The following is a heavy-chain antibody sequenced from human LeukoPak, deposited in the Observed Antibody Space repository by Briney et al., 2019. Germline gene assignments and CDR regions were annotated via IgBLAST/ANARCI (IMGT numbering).Heavy chain of an antibody. D-gene: IGHD3-22*01. V-gene: IGHV4-31*03. CDR2: IYYSGST. CDR3: ASNFNYYDSSGYRY. Sequence: PSQTLSLTCTVSGGSISSGGYYWSWIRQHPGKGLEWIGYIYYSGSTYYNPSLKSRATISVDTSKNQFSLKLSSVTAADTAVYYCASNFNYYDSSGYRYWGQGTLVTVSS. CDR1: GGSISSGGYY. J-gene: IGHJ4*02.